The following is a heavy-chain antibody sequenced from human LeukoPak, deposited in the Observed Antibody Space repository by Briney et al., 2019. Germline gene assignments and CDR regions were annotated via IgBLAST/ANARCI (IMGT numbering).Heavy chain of an antibody. CDR2: IYASGGT. CDR3: AAKGEGYTGIYVFAQ. Sequence: PGGSLRLSRAVSGFSVSINYMSWVRQAPGKGLEWVSVIYASGGTFYTDSVKGRFSISRDTSKNTLDLQMNGLRPDDTAVYYCAAKGEGYTGIYVFAQWGQGTLVTVSS. D-gene: IGHD1-26*01. J-gene: IGHJ4*02. V-gene: IGHV3-66*01. CDR1: GFSVSINY.